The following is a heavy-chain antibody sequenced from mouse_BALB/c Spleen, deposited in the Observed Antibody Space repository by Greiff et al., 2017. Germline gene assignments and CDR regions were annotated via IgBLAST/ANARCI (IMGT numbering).Heavy chain of an antibody. CDR2: ISYSGST. CDR1: GDSITSGY. J-gene: IGHJ1*01. V-gene: IGHV3-8*02. Sequence: EVKLMESGPSLVKPSQTLSLTCSVTGDSITSGYWNWIRKFPGNKLEYMGYISYSGSTYYNPSLKSRISITRDTSKNQYYLQLNSVTTEDTATYYCERPRKFWYFDDWGAGTTVTVSS. CDR3: ERPRKFWYFDD.